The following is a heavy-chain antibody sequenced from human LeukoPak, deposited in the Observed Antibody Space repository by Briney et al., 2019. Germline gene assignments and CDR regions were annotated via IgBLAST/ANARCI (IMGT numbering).Heavy chain of an antibody. CDR3: AKRYGF. Sequence: GRSLRLSCAASGFTFSSYDMHWVRQAPGKGLEWVAIISYDGNNKYYGDSVKGRFTISRDNSKNTLYLQMNSLRVEDTAVYYCAKRYGFWGQGTLVTVSS. CDR2: ISYDGNNK. V-gene: IGHV3-30*18. D-gene: IGHD1-1*01. J-gene: IGHJ4*02. CDR1: GFTFSSYD.